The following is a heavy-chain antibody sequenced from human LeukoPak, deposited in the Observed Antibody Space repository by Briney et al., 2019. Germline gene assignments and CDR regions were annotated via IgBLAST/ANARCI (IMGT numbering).Heavy chain of an antibody. CDR3: AKGDDSSGPYYFDY. D-gene: IGHD3-22*01. J-gene: IGHJ4*02. CDR1: GFTFSSYW. CDR2: ISWNSGSI. Sequence: GGSLRLSCAASGFTFSSYWMNWVRQAPGKGLEWVSGISWNSGSIGYADSVKGRFTISRDNAKNSLYLQMNSLRAEDTALYYCAKGDDSSGPYYFDYWGQGTLVTVSS. V-gene: IGHV3-9*01.